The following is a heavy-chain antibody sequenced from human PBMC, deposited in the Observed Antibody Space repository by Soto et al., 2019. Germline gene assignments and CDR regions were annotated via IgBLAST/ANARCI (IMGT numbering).Heavy chain of an antibody. J-gene: IGHJ4*02. CDR3: SRGILV. D-gene: IGHD5-18*01. V-gene: IGHV4-61*01. CDR2: VYYSGNA. CDR1: GGSVSSGSYH. Sequence: SETLSLTCSVSGGSVSSGSYHWSWIRQPPGKGLEWLGCVYYSGNAKYNPSLQSRATVSVDMSKNQVSLKLTSVTAADTAVYYCSRGILVWGQGALVTVSS.